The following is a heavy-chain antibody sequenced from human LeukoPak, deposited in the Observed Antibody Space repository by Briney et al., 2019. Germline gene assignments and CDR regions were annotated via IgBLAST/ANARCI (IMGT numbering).Heavy chain of an antibody. J-gene: IGHJ4*02. CDR2: IWYDGSNK. D-gene: IGHD1-7*01. V-gene: IGHV3-33*01. Sequence: GGSLRLSCAASGFTFSSYGMHWVRQAPGKGLEWVAVIWYDGSNKYYADSVKGRFTISRDNSKNTVYLQMNSLRAEDTAVYYCARVPGTTIVHFDYWGQGTLVTVSS. CDR1: GFTFSSYG. CDR3: ARVPGTTIVHFDY.